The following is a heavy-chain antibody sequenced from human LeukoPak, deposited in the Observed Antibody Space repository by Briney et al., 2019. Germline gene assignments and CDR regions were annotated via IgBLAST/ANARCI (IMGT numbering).Heavy chain of an antibody. J-gene: IGHJ4*02. CDR3: ARGPRGFWSGYYNFDY. Sequence: SETLSLTCTVSGGSISSSSYYWGWIRQPPGKGLEWIGSIYYSGSTYYNPSLKSRVTISVDTSKNQFSLKLSSVTAADTAVCYCARGPRGFWSGYYNFDYWGQGTLVTVSS. CDR2: IYYSGST. V-gene: IGHV4-39*01. CDR1: GGSISSSSYY. D-gene: IGHD3-3*01.